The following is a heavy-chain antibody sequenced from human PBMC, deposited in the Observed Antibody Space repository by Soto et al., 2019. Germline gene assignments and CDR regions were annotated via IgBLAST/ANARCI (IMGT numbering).Heavy chain of an antibody. J-gene: IGHJ3*02. Sequence: EVQLVESGGGLVQPGGSLRLSCAASGFTFSSYSMNWVRQAPGKGLEWVSYISSSSSTIYYADSVKGRFTISRDNAKNSLYLQMNSLRAEDTAVYYCARHALLRNYDAFDIWGQGTMVTVSS. D-gene: IGHD1-26*01. V-gene: IGHV3-48*01. CDR3: ARHALLRNYDAFDI. CDR2: ISSSSSTI. CDR1: GFTFSSYS.